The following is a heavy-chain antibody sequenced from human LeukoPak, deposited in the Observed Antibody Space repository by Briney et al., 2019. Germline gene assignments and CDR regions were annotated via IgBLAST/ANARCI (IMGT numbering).Heavy chain of an antibody. D-gene: IGHD2-15*01. Sequence: ASVKVSCKASGGTFSSYAISWVRQAPGQGLEWMGRIIPIFGIANYAQKFQGRVTITADKSTSTAYMEQSSLRSEDTAVYYCARDQVEGYGMDVWGQGTTVTVSS. V-gene: IGHV1-69*04. CDR2: IIPIFGIA. J-gene: IGHJ6*02. CDR3: ARDQVEGYGMDV. CDR1: GGTFSSYA.